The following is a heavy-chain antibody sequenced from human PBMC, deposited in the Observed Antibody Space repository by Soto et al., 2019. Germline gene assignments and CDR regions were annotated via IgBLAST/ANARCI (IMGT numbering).Heavy chain of an antibody. D-gene: IGHD1-26*01. Sequence: QVQLVQSGAEVKKPGSSVKVSCKASGGTFSSYTISWVRQAPGQGLEWMGRIIPILGIANYAQKFQGRVTITADKSTSPAYMELSSLRSEDTAVYYCARGPGGGAYDYWGQGTLVTVSS. CDR2: IIPILGIA. J-gene: IGHJ4*02. CDR3: ARGPGGGAYDY. V-gene: IGHV1-69*02. CDR1: GGTFSSYT.